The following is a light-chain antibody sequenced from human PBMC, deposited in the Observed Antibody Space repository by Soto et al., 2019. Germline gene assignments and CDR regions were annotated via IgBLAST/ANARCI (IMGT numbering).Light chain of an antibody. Sequence: QSALTQPASVSGSPGQSITISCTGTSSDVGGYNYVSWYQHHPGKAPKLMIYEVNNRPSGVSNRFSGSKSGNTASLTISGPQAEDEADYYCSSYTSKSTKVFGGGTQLTVL. J-gene: IGLJ3*02. V-gene: IGLV2-14*01. CDR1: SSDVGGYNY. CDR2: EVN. CDR3: SSYTSKSTKV.